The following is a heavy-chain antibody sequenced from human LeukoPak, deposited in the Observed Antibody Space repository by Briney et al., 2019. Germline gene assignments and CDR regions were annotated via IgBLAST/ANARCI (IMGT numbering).Heavy chain of an antibody. J-gene: IGHJ4*02. CDR2: IHYNGYT. Sequence: SETLSLTCAVYGGSFSGYYWSWIRQPPGKGLEWIGYIHYNGYTNYNPSLKSRVTISVDTSKNQFSLKLSSVTAADTAVYYCARSLSPGYCSSTSCLYFDYWGQGTLVTVSS. D-gene: IGHD2-2*01. V-gene: IGHV4-59*01. CDR1: GGSFSGYY. CDR3: ARSLSPGYCSSTSCLYFDY.